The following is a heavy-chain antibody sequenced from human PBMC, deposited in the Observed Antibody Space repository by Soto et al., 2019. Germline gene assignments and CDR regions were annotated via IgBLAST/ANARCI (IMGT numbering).Heavy chain of an antibody. D-gene: IGHD6-13*01. Sequence: GGSLRLSCAASGFTFSSYAMSWVRQAPGKGLEWVSAISGSGGSTYYADSVKGRFTISRDNSKKTLYLHMNSLRAEDTAVYYCGKDHPPALAAPRASYYYMDVWGKGTTVTVSS. CDR1: GFTFSSYA. CDR3: GKDHPPALAAPRASYYYMDV. CDR2: ISGSGGST. V-gene: IGHV3-23*01. J-gene: IGHJ6*03.